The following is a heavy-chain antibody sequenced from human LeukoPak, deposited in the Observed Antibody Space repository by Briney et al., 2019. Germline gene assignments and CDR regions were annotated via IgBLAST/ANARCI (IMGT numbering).Heavy chain of an antibody. Sequence: GGSLRLSCAASGFTFSDYNMRWIRQAPGKGLEWVSSISRSGSTKYYADSVKGRFTISRDNAKNSLFLQMNSLRAEDTAVYYCAREKAVAGTSFDYWGQGILVIVSS. CDR3: AREKAVAGTSFDY. D-gene: IGHD6-19*01. CDR1: GFTFSDYN. CDR2: ISRSGSTK. V-gene: IGHV3-11*04. J-gene: IGHJ4*02.